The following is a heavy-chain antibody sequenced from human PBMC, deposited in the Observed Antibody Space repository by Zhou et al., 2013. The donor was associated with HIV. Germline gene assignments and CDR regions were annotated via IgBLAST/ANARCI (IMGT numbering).Heavy chain of an antibody. D-gene: IGHD1-20*01. J-gene: IGHJ6*03. CDR1: GYPFGTYG. CDR2: ISVYSGNT. V-gene: IGHV1-18*01. Sequence: QGQLVQSGGEVKKPGASLRVSCEGSGYPFGTYGLNWVRQAPGQGLQWMGWISVYSGNTDYAQKFQGRVTLTTDTSTNTAYMELRSLTSDDTATYYCARAITARHYYMDVWGKGTNGSPSP. CDR3: ARAITARHYYMDV.